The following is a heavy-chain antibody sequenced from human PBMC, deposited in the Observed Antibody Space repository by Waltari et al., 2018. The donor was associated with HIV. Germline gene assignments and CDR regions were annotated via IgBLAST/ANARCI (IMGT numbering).Heavy chain of an antibody. J-gene: IGHJ4*02. V-gene: IGHV4-39*01. CDR2: IYYSGST. Sequence: QLQLQESGPGLVKPSETLSLTCTVSGGPISSSSYYWGWIRQPPGKGLEWIGSIYYSGSTYYNPSLKSRITISVDTSKQQFSLKLSSVTAADTAVYYCARHTDSSGYYHPPFDYWSQGTLVTVSS. D-gene: IGHD3-22*01. CDR3: ARHTDSSGYYHPPFDY. CDR1: GGPISSSSYY.